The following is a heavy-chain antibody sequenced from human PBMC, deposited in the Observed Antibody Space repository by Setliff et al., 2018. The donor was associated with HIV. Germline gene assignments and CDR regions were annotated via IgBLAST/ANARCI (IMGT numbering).Heavy chain of an antibody. Sequence: SETLSLTCTVSGGSISSHYWSWIRQPPGKGLEWIGYIYYSGSTNYNPSLKSRVTISVDTSKNRFSLKLSSVTAADTAVYYCERGGIGYYYYYYMDVWGKGTTVTVSS. D-gene: IGHD3-16*01. CDR3: ERGGIGYYYYYYMDV. J-gene: IGHJ6*03. CDR2: IYYSGST. V-gene: IGHV4-59*11. CDR1: GGSISSHY.